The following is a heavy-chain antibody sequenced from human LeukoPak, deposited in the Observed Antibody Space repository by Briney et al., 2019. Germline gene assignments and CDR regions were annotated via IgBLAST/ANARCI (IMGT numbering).Heavy chain of an antibody. V-gene: IGHV3-23*01. CDR2: IIGSGGST. Sequence: PGGSLRLSCAASGFTFSSYAMSWVRQAPGKGLEWVSAIIGSGGSTYYADSVKGRFTISRDNSKNTLYLQMNSLRAEDTAVYYCAKSSLRGYSYGSAFDIWGQGTMVTVSS. CDR1: GFTFSSYA. J-gene: IGHJ3*02. D-gene: IGHD5-18*01. CDR3: AKSSLRGYSYGSAFDI.